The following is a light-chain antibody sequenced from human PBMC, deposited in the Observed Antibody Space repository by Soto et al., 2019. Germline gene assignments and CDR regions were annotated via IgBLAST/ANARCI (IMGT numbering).Light chain of an antibody. J-gene: IGLJ3*02. CDR3: CSYAGSSTRG. V-gene: IGLV2-23*02. Sequence: QSVLTQPASVSGSPGQSITISCTGTSSDVGSYNLVSWYQQHPGKAPKLMIYEVSKRPSGVSNRFSGSKSGNTASLTISGLQAEDEADYYCCSYAGSSTRGFGGGTKVTVL. CDR2: EVS. CDR1: SSDVGSYNL.